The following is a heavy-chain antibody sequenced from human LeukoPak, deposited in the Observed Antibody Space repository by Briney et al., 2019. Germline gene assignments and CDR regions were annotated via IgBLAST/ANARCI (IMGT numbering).Heavy chain of an antibody. CDR3: ARSGIAAAGIDY. V-gene: IGHV4-34*01. Sequence: SETLSLTCAVYGGSFSGYYWSWIRQPPGKGLEWIGEINHSGSTNYNPSLKSRVTISVDTSKNQFSLKLSSVTAADTAVYYCARSGIAAAGIDYWGQGALVTVSS. D-gene: IGHD6-13*01. CDR2: INHSGST. CDR1: GGSFSGYY. J-gene: IGHJ4*02.